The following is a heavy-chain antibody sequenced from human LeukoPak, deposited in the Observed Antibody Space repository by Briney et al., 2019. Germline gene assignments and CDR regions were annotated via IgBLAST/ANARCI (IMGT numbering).Heavy chain of an antibody. V-gene: IGHV3-74*01. CDR3: ARDGAYSTIFY. CDR2: INSDESST. J-gene: IGHJ4*01. Sequence: PGGSLRLSCAASGFTFSSYWMYWVRQAPGKGLVWVSRINSDESSTSYADSVKGQFTISRDNAKNTLYLQMNSLRAEDTAVYYCARDGAYSTIFYWGQGTLVTVSS. D-gene: IGHD3-3*01. CDR1: GFTFSSYW.